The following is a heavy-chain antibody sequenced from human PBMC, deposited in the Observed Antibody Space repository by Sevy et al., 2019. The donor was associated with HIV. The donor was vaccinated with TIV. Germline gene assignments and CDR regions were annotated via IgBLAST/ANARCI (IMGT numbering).Heavy chain of an antibody. D-gene: IGHD7-27*01. CDR2: VAVYNGDT. CDR3: ARGRTPNYYFDY. Sequence: ASVKVSCQASGFPLITSTVAWVRQAPGQGLQCLGWVAVYNGDTHYAQSFQGRLTMTTDTSANTAYMELRSLTSDDTAIYYCARGRTPNYYFDYWAQGFLVTVSS. V-gene: IGHV1-18*01. J-gene: IGHJ4*02. CDR1: GFPLITST.